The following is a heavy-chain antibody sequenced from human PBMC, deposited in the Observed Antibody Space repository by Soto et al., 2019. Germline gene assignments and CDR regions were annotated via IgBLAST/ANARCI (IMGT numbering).Heavy chain of an antibody. Sequence: SETLSLTCTVSGGSISSGGYYWSWIRQHPGKGLEWIGYIYYSGSTYYNPSLKSRVTISVDTSKNQFSLKLSSVTAADTAVYYCARGGYSGYDGAWFDPWGQGTLVTVSS. V-gene: IGHV4-31*03. J-gene: IGHJ5*02. CDR3: ARGGYSGYDGAWFDP. CDR1: GGSISSGGYY. D-gene: IGHD5-12*01. CDR2: IYYSGST.